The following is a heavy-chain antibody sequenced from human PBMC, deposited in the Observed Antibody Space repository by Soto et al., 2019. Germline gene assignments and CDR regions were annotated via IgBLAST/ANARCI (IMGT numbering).Heavy chain of an antibody. J-gene: IGHJ4*02. CDR3: ARGLGGNSYGSY. Sequence: LSLTCAVYGGSFSGYYWSWIRQPPGKGLEWIGEINHSGSTNYNPSLKSRVTISVDTSKNQFSLKLSSVTAADTAVYYCARGLGGNSYGSYWGQGTLVTVSS. CDR1: GGSFSGYY. V-gene: IGHV4-34*01. D-gene: IGHD5-18*01. CDR2: INHSGST.